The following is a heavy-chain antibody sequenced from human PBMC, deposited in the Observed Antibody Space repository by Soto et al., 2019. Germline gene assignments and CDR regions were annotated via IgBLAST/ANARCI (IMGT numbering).Heavy chain of an antibody. Sequence: GGSLRLSCAASGFTFSSYWMSWVRQAPGKGLEWVANIKQDGSEKYYVDSVKVRFTISRDNAKNSLHLQMNSLRAEDTAVYYCARSAARGVDYYGMDVWGQGTTVTVSS. CDR3: ARSAARGVDYYGMDV. V-gene: IGHV3-7*01. D-gene: IGHD3-10*01. J-gene: IGHJ6*02. CDR2: IKQDGSEK. CDR1: GFTFSSYW.